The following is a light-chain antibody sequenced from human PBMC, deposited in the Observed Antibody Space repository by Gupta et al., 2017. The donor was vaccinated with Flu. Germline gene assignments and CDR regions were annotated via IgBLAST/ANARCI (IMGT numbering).Light chain of an antibody. V-gene: IGKV4-1*01. CDR3: QQYYSTPRT. J-gene: IGKJ4*01. Sequence: SLGERATINCKSSQSVLYSSNNKNYLVWYQQKPGQPPKLLIYWASTRESGVPDRFSGSGSGTDFTLTISSLQAEDVAVYYCQQYYSTPRTFGGGTKVEIK. CDR2: WAS. CDR1: QSVLYSSNNKNY.